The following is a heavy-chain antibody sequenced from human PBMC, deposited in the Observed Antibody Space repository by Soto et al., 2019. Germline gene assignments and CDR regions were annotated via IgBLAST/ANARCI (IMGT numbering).Heavy chain of an antibody. V-gene: IGHV4-34*01. J-gene: IGHJ6*02. D-gene: IGHD2-2*01. CDR2: INHSGST. Sequence: ASETLSLTCAVYGGSFSGYYWSWIRQPPGKGLEWIGEINHSGSTNYNPSLKSRVTISVDTSKNQFSLKLSSVTAADTAVYYCARGPYCSSTSCYYYYYYGMDVWGQGTTVTVSS. CDR3: ARGPYCSSTSCYYYYYYGMDV. CDR1: GGSFSGYY.